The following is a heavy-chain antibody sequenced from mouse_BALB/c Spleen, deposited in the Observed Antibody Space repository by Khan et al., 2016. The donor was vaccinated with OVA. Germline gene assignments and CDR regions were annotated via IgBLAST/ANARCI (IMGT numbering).Heavy chain of an antibody. CDR1: GFTFSGFW. D-gene: IGHD2-3*01. CDR2: INSDGSAI. V-gene: IGHV11-2*02. J-gene: IGHJ1*01. CDR3: MRYDGYYWYFDV. Sequence: EVQLLETGGGLVQPGGSRGLSCEGSGFTFSGFWMSWVRQTPGKTLEWIGDINSDGSAINYAPSIKDRFTIFRDNDKSTLHLQMSNVRSEDTATYFCMRYDGYYWYFDVWGAGTTVTVSS.